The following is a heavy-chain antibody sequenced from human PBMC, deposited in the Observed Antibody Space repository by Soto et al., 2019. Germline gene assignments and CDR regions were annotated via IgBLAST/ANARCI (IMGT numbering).Heavy chain of an antibody. Sequence: QVQLVESGGGVVQPGTSLRLSFSASGFTLSGVDMHLVRQAPGKGLEWVAVMSYDGRNQYYADSVKGRFTVSRDSSKSKLYLQMNSLRTEDEAVYYCAKGGWYTSSSRSDCWGQGTLVTVSS. D-gene: IGHD6-6*01. CDR3: AKGGWYTSSSRSDC. V-gene: IGHV3-30*18. CDR1: GFTLSGVD. J-gene: IGHJ4*02. CDR2: MSYDGRNQ.